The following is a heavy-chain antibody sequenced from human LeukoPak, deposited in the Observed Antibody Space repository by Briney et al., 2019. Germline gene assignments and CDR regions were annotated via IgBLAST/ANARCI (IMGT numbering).Heavy chain of an antibody. J-gene: IGHJ4*02. V-gene: IGHV3-23*01. CDR1: GFTFSSYG. CDR2: ISGNGGST. CDR3: ARDSGGYDFDY. D-gene: IGHD5-12*01. Sequence: PGGSLRLSCAASGFTFSSYGMSWVRQAPGKGLEWVSAISGNGGSTYYADSVKGRFTISRDNSKNSLYLQMNSLRAEDTAVYYCARDSGGYDFDYWGQGTLVTVSS.